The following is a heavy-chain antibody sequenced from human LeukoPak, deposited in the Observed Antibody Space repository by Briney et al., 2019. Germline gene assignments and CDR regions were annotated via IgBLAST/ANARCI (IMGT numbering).Heavy chain of an antibody. CDR2: IGWDGGST. J-gene: IGHJ4*02. CDR3: AKVRWDNSGWYYLDS. CDR1: GFTFDDYA. Sequence: QAGGSLRLSCAASGFTFDDYAMHWVRQAPGKGLEWVSLIGWDGGSTYYADSVKGRLTISRDNSKSTLLLQMNSLRAEDTAVYYCAKVRWDNSGWYYLDSWGQGTLVTVSS. D-gene: IGHD6-19*01. V-gene: IGHV3-43D*03.